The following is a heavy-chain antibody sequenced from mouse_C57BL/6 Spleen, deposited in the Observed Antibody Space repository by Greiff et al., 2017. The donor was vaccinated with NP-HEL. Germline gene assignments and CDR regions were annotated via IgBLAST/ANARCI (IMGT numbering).Heavy chain of an antibody. CDR1: GYTFTDYY. D-gene: IGHD1-1*01. CDR2: INPNNGGT. J-gene: IGHJ3*01. Sequence: EVQLQQSGPELVKPGASVKISCKASGYTFTDYYMNWVKQSHGKSLEWIGDINPNNGGTSYNQKFKGKATLTVDKSSSTAYMELRSLTSEDSAVYYCARDRQYYYGSSGFAYWGQGTLVTVSA. CDR3: ARDRQYYYGSSGFAY. V-gene: IGHV1-26*01.